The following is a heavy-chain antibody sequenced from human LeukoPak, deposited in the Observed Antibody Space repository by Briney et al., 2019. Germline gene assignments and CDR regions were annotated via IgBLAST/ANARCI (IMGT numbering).Heavy chain of an antibody. CDR2: ISGSGGST. V-gene: IGHV3-23*01. CDR3: ARDSGEYYFDY. J-gene: IGHJ4*02. CDR1: GFTFSSYA. Sequence: GGSLRLSCAASGFTFSSYAMSWVRQAPGKGLEWVSAISGSGGSTYYADSVKGRFTISRDNSKNTLYLQMNSLRAENTAVYYCARDSGEYYFDYWGQGTLVTVSS.